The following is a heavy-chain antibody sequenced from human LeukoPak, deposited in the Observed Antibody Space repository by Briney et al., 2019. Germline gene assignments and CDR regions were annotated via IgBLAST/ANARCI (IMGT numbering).Heavy chain of an antibody. Sequence: GGSLRLSCAASGFTVSSNYMSWVRQAPGKGLEWVSVIYSGGSTYYADSVKGRFTISRDNSKNTLYPQMNSLRAEDTAVYYCARGLVEMATLDYWGQGTLVTVSS. V-gene: IGHV3-66*02. CDR1: GFTVSSNY. CDR3: ARGLVEMATLDY. J-gene: IGHJ4*02. D-gene: IGHD5-24*01. CDR2: IYSGGST.